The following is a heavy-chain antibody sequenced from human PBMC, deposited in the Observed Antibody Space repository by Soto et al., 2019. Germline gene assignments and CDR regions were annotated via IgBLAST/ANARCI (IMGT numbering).Heavy chain of an antibody. V-gene: IGHV4-34*01. J-gene: IGHJ4*02. CDR1: GGSFSGYY. CDR3: ARYDYYGSGSYSPYYSDY. D-gene: IGHD3-10*01. Sequence: PSETLSLTCAVYGGSFSGYYWSWIRQPPGKGLEWIGEINHSGSTNYNPSLKSRVTISVDTSKNQFSLKLSSVTAADTAVYYCARYDYYGSGSYSPYYSDYWGQGTLVTVSS. CDR2: INHSGST.